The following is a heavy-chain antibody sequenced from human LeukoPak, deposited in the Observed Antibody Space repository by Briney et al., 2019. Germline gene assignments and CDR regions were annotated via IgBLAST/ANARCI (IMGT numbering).Heavy chain of an antibody. Sequence: SETLSLTCTVSGYSISSGYYWGWIRQPPGKGLEWIGSIYHSGSTYYNPSLKSRVTISVDTSKNQFPLKLSSVTAADTAVYYCAGGSYCSSTSCYRGIDPWGQGTLVTVSS. CDR2: IYHSGST. D-gene: IGHD2-2*01. CDR1: GYSISSGYY. V-gene: IGHV4-38-2*02. CDR3: AGGSYCSSTSCYRGIDP. J-gene: IGHJ5*02.